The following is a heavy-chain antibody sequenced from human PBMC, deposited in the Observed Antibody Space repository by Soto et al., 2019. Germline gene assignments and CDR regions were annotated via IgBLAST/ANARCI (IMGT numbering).Heavy chain of an antibody. CDR2: SSDRRTGNT. V-gene: IGHV3-23*01. J-gene: IGHJ4*02. CDR1: GFTFSSYT. Sequence: HPGGSLRLSCAASGFTFSSYTLNWVRRAPGKGLEWVATSSDRRTGNTHYSDSVRGRFTLSRDYSRNILFLQMDSLRADDTARYYCTTWLTAHFDYWGRGTQVTVSS. D-gene: IGHD2-21*02. CDR3: TTWLTAHFDY.